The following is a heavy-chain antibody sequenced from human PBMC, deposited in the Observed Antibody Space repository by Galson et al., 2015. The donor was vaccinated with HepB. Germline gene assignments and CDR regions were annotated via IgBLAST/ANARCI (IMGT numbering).Heavy chain of an antibody. CDR2: IIPIFGTA. J-gene: IGHJ3*02. CDR3: AKGPLTKLDRTIGAVDLFDI. D-gene: IGHD1-1*01. V-gene: IGHV1-69*13. CDR1: GGTFSSYA. Sequence: AVKVACKASGGTFSSYAISWVRQAPGQGLEWMGGIIPIFGTANYAQKFQGRVTLTADESTSTAYMGLSSLRSDDTAVYSCAKGPLTKLDRTIGAVDLFDIWGHGTLVPLSS.